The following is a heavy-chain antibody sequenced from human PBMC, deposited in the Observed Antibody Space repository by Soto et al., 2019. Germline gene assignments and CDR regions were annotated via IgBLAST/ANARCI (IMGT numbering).Heavy chain of an antibody. D-gene: IGHD6-19*01. Sequence: QVQLVQSGAAVKKPGSSMKVSCKASGGTFSSYAISWVRPATGQGLAWMGGIIPTFGTANYAQKFQGRVTITADKSTSTAYMELRSLRSEDTAVYYCARDFPNSSGWYADAFDIWGQGTMVTVSS. CDR1: GGTFSSYA. V-gene: IGHV1-69*06. J-gene: IGHJ3*02. CDR3: ARDFPNSSGWYADAFDI. CDR2: IIPTFGTA.